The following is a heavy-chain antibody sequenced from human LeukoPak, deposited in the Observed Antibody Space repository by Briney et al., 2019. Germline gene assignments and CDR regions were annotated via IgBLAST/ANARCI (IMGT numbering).Heavy chain of an antibody. V-gene: IGHV3-30*02. CDR3: AIGSSEAFDI. CDR2: IRYDGSNK. Sequence: GGSLRLSCAASVFTFSSYSMNWVRQAPGKGLEGVACIRYDGSNKYYADSVKGRFTISRDNSKNTLYLQMNSLIAEDTAVYYCAIGSSEAFDIWGQGTMVTVSS. CDR1: VFTFSSYS. D-gene: IGHD2-2*01. J-gene: IGHJ3*02.